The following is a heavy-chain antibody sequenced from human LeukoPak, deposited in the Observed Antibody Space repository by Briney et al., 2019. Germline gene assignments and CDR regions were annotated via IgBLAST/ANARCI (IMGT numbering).Heavy chain of an antibody. CDR2: IYPGDSDT. V-gene: IGHV5-51*01. CDR3: ARLTATGGWGGYYFDY. Sequence: GESLKISCKGSGYGFTSYWIGWVRQMPGKGLEWMGIIYPGDSDTRYSPSFQGQVTISADKSISTAYLQWSSLKASDTAVYYCARLTATGGWGGYYFDYWGQGTLVTVSS. J-gene: IGHJ4*02. D-gene: IGHD3-16*01. CDR1: GYGFTSYW.